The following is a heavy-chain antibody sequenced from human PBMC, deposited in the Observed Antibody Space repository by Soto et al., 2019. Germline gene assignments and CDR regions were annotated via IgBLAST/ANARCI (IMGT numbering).Heavy chain of an antibody. Sequence: GGSLRLSCAASGFTFSDFWMNWVRQAPGKGLEWAAKIKEDGSQKYYADSVKGRFTISRDNSKNSLYLQMNSLRTEDTALYYCAKDMGIAPVFDYWGQGTLVTVSS. CDR2: IKEDGSQK. D-gene: IGHD6-13*01. CDR1: GFTFSDFW. V-gene: IGHV3-7*03. J-gene: IGHJ4*02. CDR3: AKDMGIAPVFDY.